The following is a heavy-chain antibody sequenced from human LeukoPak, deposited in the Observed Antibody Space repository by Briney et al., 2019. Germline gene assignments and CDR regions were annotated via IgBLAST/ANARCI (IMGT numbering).Heavy chain of an antibody. CDR2: ISSSSSTI. CDR3: ARDIYYDSSGYYGSVY. Sequence: GGSLRLSWAASGFTFSSYSMNWVRQAPGKGLEWVSYISSSSSTIYYADSVKGRFTISRDNAKNSLYLQMNSLRAEDTAVYYCARDIYYDSSGYYGSVYWGQGTLVTVSS. J-gene: IGHJ4*02. V-gene: IGHV3-48*04. CDR1: GFTFSSYS. D-gene: IGHD3-22*01.